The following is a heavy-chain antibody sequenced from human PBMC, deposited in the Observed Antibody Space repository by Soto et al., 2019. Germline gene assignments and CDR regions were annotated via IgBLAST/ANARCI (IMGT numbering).Heavy chain of an antibody. J-gene: IGHJ6*02. D-gene: IGHD6-19*01. CDR1: GFTFSSYG. CDR3: ARDQAIAVAGTYYYGMDV. CDR2: IWYDGSNK. Sequence: QVQLVESGGGVVQPGRSLRLSCAASGFTFSSYGMHWVRQAPGKGLEWVAVIWYDGSNKYYADSVKGRFTISRDNSKNTXXLQMNSLRAEDTAVYYCARDQAIAVAGTYYYGMDVWGQGTTVTVSS. V-gene: IGHV3-33*01.